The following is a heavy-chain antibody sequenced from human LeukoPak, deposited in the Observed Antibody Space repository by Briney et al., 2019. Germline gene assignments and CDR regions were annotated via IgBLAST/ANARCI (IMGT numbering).Heavy chain of an antibody. V-gene: IGHV3-33*01. CDR3: ARGEVGGTLLDY. D-gene: IGHD1-26*01. CDR1: GFTFSSYG. Sequence: AGGSLRLSCEASGFTFSSYGIHWVRQAPGKGLEWVAVIWYDGTYKYYTDSVKGRFTISRDNSKNTLYLQMDSLRVEDTAIYYCARGEVGGTLLDYWGQGTLVTVSS. CDR2: IWYDGTYK. J-gene: IGHJ4*02.